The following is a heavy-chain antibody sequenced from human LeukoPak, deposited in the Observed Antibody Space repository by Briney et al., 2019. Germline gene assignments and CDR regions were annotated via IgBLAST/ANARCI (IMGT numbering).Heavy chain of an antibody. V-gene: IGHV5-51*01. J-gene: IGHJ4*02. CDR3: TRHVYDSGGYYYDY. D-gene: IGHD3-22*01. CDR1: GYSFTNYW. CDR2: VYPADSST. Sequence: GESLKISCKGSGYSFTNYWIGWVRQMPGKGLEWMGIVYPADSSTRYSPSFRGQVTISADKPITTAYLQLSSLKASDIAMYYCTRHVYDSGGYYYDYWGQGTLITVSS.